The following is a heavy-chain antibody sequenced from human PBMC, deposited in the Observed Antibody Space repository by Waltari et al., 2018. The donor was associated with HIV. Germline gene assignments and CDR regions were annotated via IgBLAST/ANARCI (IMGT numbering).Heavy chain of an antibody. CDR2: IYPHTDRV. Sequence: EVRLVQSGAQVKRPGDFLKISCKTSGYTFTSYWVGWVGQTAGKGLEWIGVIYPHTDRVQYNPSFHGRGGISVDWSSRTTYLEWRSLTELDTGIYFCARRPDYGGDWFDSWGQGTVVNV. CDR3: ARRPDYGGDWFDS. D-gene: IGHD3-10*01. CDR1: GYTFTSYW. V-gene: IGHV5-51*03. J-gene: IGHJ5*01.